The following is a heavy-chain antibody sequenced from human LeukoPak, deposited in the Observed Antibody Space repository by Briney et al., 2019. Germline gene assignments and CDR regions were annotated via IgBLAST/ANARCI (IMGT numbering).Heavy chain of an antibody. Sequence: GASVKVSCKASGYTFTSYGISWVRQAPGQGLEWMGGIIPIFGTANYAQKFQGRVTITADESTSTAYMELSSLRSEDTAVYYCAGGPIGYGRYNWFDPWGQGTLVTVSS. CDR3: AGGPIGYGRYNWFDP. CDR2: IIPIFGTA. V-gene: IGHV1-69*13. J-gene: IGHJ5*02. D-gene: IGHD2-15*01. CDR1: GYTFTSYG.